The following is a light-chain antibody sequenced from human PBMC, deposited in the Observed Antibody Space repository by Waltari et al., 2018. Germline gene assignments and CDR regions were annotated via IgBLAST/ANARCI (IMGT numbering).Light chain of an antibody. J-gene: IGLJ3*02. CDR2: SKV. CDR1: NSNNGNNH. V-gene: IGLV1-44*01. CDR3: AAWDDSFNGML. Sequence: QSVLTQPPSASGTPGQRVSISCSGSNSNNGNNHVHWYQHLPGTAPSLLVYSKVQRPACIPARYSGAKSGTSGSLAISGLQSDDESDYFCAAWDDSFNGMLFGGGTHLTVL.